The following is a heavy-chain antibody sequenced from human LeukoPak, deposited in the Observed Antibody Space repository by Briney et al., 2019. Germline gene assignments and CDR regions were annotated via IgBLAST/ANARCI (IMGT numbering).Heavy chain of an antibody. CDR3: AKGYSSGWYYGMDV. CDR1: GFTFSSYA. CDR2: ISGSGGST. J-gene: IGHJ6*02. D-gene: IGHD6-19*01. Sequence: GGSLGLSCEASGFTFSSYAMSWVRQAPGKGLEWVSAISGSGGSTYYADSVKGRFTISRDNSKNTLYLQMNSLRAEDTAVYYCAKGYSSGWYYGMDVWGQGTTVTVSS. V-gene: IGHV3-23*01.